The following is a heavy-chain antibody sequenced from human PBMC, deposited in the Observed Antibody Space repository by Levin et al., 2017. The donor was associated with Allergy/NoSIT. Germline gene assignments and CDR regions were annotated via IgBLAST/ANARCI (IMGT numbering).Heavy chain of an antibody. CDR2: IWYDGSNK. Sequence: GGSLRLSCAASGFTFSSYGMHWVRQAPGKGLEWVAVIWYDGSNKYYADSVKGRFTISRDNSKNTLYLQMNSLRAEDTAVYYCARDGSRSCLDYWGQGTLVTVSS. CDR3: ARDGSRSCLDY. J-gene: IGHJ4*02. CDR1: GFTFSSYG. D-gene: IGHD6-13*01. V-gene: IGHV3-33*01.